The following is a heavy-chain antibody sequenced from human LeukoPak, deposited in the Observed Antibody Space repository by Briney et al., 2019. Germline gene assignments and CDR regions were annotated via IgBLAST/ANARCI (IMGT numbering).Heavy chain of an antibody. V-gene: IGHV3-21*01. CDR3: ARDQGDTAMVPIDY. D-gene: IGHD5-18*01. CDR2: ISSSSSYI. Sequence: GGSLRLSCAASGFTFSSYSMNWVRQAPGRGLEWVSSISSSSSYIYYADSVKGRFTISRDNAKNSLYLQMNSLRAEDTAVYYCARDQGDTAMVPIDYWGQGTLVTVSS. CDR1: GFTFSSYS. J-gene: IGHJ4*02.